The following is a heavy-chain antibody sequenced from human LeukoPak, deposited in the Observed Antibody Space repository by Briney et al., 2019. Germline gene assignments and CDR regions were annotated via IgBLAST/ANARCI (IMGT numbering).Heavy chain of an antibody. V-gene: IGHV3-66*02. CDR2: IYSGGST. CDR3: ARDRSVAAAGIDY. CDR1: GFTVSSNY. J-gene: IGHJ4*02. Sequence: GGSLRLSCAASGFTVSSNYMSWVRQAPGKGLEWVSVIYSGGSTYYADSVKGRFTISRDNSKNTLYLQMNSLRAEDTAVYYCARDRSVAAAGIDYWGQGTLVTVS. D-gene: IGHD6-13*01.